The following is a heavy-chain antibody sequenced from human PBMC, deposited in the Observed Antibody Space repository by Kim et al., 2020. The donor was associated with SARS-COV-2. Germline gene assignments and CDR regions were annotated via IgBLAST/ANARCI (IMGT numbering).Heavy chain of an antibody. Sequence: TTNNPPLKSGVTIPVDPSNDQFSPKLSSVTAADTAVYYCARDWGGYAFDIWGQGTMVTVSS. J-gene: IGHJ3*02. V-gene: IGHV4-59*01. CDR2: T. D-gene: IGHD3-3*01. CDR3: ARDWGGYAFDI.